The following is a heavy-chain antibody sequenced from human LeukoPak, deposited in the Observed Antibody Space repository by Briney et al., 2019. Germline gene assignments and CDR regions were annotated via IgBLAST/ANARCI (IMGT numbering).Heavy chain of an antibody. CDR2: ISYDGSNK. D-gene: IGHD6-13*01. Sequence: GGSLRLSCVASEFTFRSYDMHWVRQAPGKGLEWVAVISYDGSNKDYADSVKGRFTISRDNAKNSLYLQMNSLRAEDTALYYCARGGVLAAAAFFDYWGQGTLVTVSS. CDR3: ARGGVLAAAAFFDY. V-gene: IGHV3-30*03. CDR1: EFTFRSYD. J-gene: IGHJ4*02.